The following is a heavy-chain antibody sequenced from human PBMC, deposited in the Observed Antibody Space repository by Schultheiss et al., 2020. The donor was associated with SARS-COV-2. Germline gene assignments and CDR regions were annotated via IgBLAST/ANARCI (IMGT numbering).Heavy chain of an antibody. D-gene: IGHD6-19*01. CDR3: ARILMGSGWYYFDY. CDR2: IDWDDDK. V-gene: IGHV2-70*01. J-gene: IGHJ4*02. Sequence: TLSLTCAVYGGSFSGYYWGWIRQPPGKALEWLALIDWDDDKYYSTSLKTRLTISKDTSKNQVVLTMTNMDPVDTATYYCARILMGSGWYYFDYWGQGTLVTVSS. CDR1: GGSFSGYY.